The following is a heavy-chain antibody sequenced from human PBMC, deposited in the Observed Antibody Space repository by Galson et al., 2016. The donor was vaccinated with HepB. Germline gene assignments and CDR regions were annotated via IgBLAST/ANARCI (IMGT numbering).Heavy chain of an antibody. CDR1: GGSLSGYC. J-gene: IGHJ4*02. CDR2: MYHSGVT. D-gene: IGHD1-14*01. V-gene: IGHV4-34*01. Sequence: SETLSLTCAVYGGSLSGYCWSWIRQPPGKGLEWIGEMYHSGVTNYNPSLKSRVTILIDKSKNQLSLNLSSLTAADTAMYFCARSDVNRWLNFWGQGTLVTVSS. CDR3: ARSDVNRWLNF.